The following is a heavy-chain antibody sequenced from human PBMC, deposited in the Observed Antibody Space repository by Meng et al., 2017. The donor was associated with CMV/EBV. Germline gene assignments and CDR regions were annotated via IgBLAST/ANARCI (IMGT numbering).Heavy chain of an antibody. D-gene: IGHD3-9*01. CDR2: ISSSSTI. Sequence: GESLKISCAASGFTFSDYYMNWVRQAPGKGLEWVSSISSSSTIYYADSVKGRFTISRDNAKNSLYLQMNSLRAEDTAVYYCARDSQYYDILTGYSRFYAFDIWGQGTMVTVSS. V-gene: IGHV3-69-1*01. CDR1: GFTFSDYY. CDR3: ARDSQYYDILTGYSRFYAFDI. J-gene: IGHJ3*02.